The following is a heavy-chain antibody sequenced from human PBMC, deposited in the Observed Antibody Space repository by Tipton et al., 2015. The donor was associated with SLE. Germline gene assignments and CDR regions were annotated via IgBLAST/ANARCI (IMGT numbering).Heavy chain of an antibody. J-gene: IGHJ4*02. Sequence: SLRLSCAASGFTFSSYWMHWVRQAPGKGLVWVSRINSDGSSTSYADSVKGRFTISRDNAKNTLYLQMNSLRAEDTAVYYCARSDYYGSGSIDYWGQGTLVTVSS. CDR1: GFTFSSYW. V-gene: IGHV3-74*01. CDR3: ARSDYYGSGSIDY. CDR2: INSDGSST. D-gene: IGHD3-10*01.